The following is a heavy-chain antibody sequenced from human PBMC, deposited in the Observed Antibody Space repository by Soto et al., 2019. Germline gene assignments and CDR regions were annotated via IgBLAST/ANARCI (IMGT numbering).Heavy chain of an antibody. CDR2: IYYSGST. CDR3: ARPLYYDFWSGADGMDV. D-gene: IGHD3-3*01. V-gene: IGHV4-39*01. J-gene: IGHJ6*02. Sequence: SETLSLTCTVSGGSISSSSYYWGWIRQPPGKGLEWIGSIYYSGSTYYNPSLKSRVTISVDTSKNQFSLKLSSVTAADTAVYYCARPLYYDFWSGADGMDVWGQGTTVTVSS. CDR1: GGSISSSSYY.